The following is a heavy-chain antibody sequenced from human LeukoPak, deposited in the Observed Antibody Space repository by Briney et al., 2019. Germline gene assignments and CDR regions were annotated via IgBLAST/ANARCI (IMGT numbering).Heavy chain of an antibody. Sequence: ASVKVSCKASGYTFTSYDINWVRQATGQGLEWMGWMNPNSGNTGYAQKFQGRDTITRNTSISTAYMELSSLRSEDTAVYYCASCASRGYYYYMDVWGKGTTVTVSS. J-gene: IGHJ6*03. CDR3: ASCASRGYYYYMDV. CDR2: MNPNSGNT. CDR1: GYTFTSYD. D-gene: IGHD3-10*01. V-gene: IGHV1-8*03.